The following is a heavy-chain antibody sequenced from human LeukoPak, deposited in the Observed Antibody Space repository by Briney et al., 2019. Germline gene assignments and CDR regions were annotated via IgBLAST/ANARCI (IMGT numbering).Heavy chain of an antibody. CDR1: GFTFDSYG. Sequence: AGGSLRLSCAASGFTFDSYGMSWVRQAPGKGLEWVSGINWNGADTTYTESVKGRFTISRDNAKNSLYLQMNSLRAEDTAVYYCARDGRWINYYDGSSPVWGQGTLVTVSS. V-gene: IGHV3-20*04. CDR2: INWNGADT. J-gene: IGHJ4*02. D-gene: IGHD3-22*01. CDR3: ARDGRWINYYDGSSPV.